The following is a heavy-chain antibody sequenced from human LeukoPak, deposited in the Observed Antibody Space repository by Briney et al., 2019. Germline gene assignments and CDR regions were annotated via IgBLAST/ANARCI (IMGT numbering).Heavy chain of an antibody. CDR2: IYYSGST. J-gene: IGHJ5*02. D-gene: IGHD3-22*01. V-gene: IGHV4-59*01. CDR3: ARGFIMIGP. CDR1: GGSISSYY. Sequence: SETLSLTCTVSGGSISSYYWSWIRQPPGKGLEWIGYIYYSGSTYYNPSLRSRVTISVDTSKNQFSLKLSSVTAADTAVYYCARGFIMIGPWGQGTLVTVSS.